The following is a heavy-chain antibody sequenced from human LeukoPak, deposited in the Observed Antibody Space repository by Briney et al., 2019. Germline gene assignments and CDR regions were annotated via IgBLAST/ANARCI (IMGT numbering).Heavy chain of an antibody. CDR2: ISGSGGST. J-gene: IGHJ3*02. CDR1: GLTFSSYA. Sequence: GGSLRLSCAASGLTFSSYAMSWVRQAPGKGLEWVSAISGSGGSTYYADSVKGRFTISRDNSKSTLYLQMNSLRAEDTAVYYCAKDRDSSSWLAFDIWGQGTMVTVSS. D-gene: IGHD6-13*01. CDR3: AKDRDSSSWLAFDI. V-gene: IGHV3-23*01.